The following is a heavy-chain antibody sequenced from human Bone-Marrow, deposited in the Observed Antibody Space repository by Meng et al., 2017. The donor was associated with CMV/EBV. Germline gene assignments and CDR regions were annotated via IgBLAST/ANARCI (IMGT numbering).Heavy chain of an antibody. D-gene: IGHD4-23*01. CDR2: INPNSGGT. J-gene: IGHJ6*02. V-gene: IGHV1-2*02. CDR1: GYTFTGYY. Sequence: ASVKVSCKASGYTFTGYYMHWMRQAPGQGLEWMGWINPNSGGTNYAQKFQGRVTMTRDTSISTAYMELSRLRSDDTAVYYCARYTGNSASYYYYGMDVWGQGTTVTVSS. CDR3: ARYTGNSASYYYYGMDV.